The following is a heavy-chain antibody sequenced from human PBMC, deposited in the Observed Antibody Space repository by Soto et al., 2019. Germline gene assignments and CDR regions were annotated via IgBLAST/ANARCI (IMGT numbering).Heavy chain of an antibody. J-gene: IGHJ3*02. CDR1: GFTFSSYA. V-gene: IGHV3-23*01. Sequence: PGGSLRLSCAASGFTFSSYAMSWVRQAPGKGLEWVPAISGSGGSTYYADSVKGRFTISRDNSKNTLYLQMNSLRAEDTAVYYCAKGPALYDFWSGVDAFDIWGQGTMVTVSS. CDR3: AKGPALYDFWSGVDAFDI. CDR2: ISGSGGST. D-gene: IGHD3-3*01.